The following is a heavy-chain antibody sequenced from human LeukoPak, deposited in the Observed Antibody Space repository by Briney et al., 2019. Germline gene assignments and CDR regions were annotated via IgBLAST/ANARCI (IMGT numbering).Heavy chain of an antibody. J-gene: IGHJ5*02. CDR1: GYTLTELS. V-gene: IGHV1-24*01. D-gene: IGHD2-2*01. CDR3: ATEYCSSTSCWFDP. CDR2: FDPEDGET. Sequence: ASVKVSCKVSGYTLTELSMHWVRQAPGKGLEWMGGFDPEDGETIYAQKFQGRVTMTEDTSTDTAYMELSGLRPEDTAVYYCATEYCSSTSCWFDPWGQGTLVTVSS.